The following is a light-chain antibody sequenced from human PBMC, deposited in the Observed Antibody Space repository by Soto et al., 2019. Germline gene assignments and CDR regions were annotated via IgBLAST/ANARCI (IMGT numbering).Light chain of an antibody. CDR2: DAS. J-gene: IGKJ5*01. CDR3: QQANSFPIT. Sequence: DIQLTQSPSTLSASVGDRVTITCRASQTISNWLAWYQQRPGKAPQLLISDASRLQSGVPSRFSGSGSGTDFTLTISSLQPEDFATYYCQQANSFPITFGQGTRLEI. CDR1: QTISNW. V-gene: IGKV1-12*01.